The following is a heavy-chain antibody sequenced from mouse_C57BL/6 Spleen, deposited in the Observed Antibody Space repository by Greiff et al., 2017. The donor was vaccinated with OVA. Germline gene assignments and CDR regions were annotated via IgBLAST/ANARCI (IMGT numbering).Heavy chain of an antibody. Sequence: VKLQESGPELVKPGASVKISCKASGYAFSSSWMNWVKQRPGKGLEWIGRIYPGDGDTNYNGKFKGKATLTADKSSSTAYMQLSSLTSEDSAVYFCARAHYYGSSYFDYWGQGTTLTVSS. CDR1: GYAFSSSW. CDR3: ARAHYYGSSYFDY. D-gene: IGHD1-1*01. CDR2: IYPGDGDT. J-gene: IGHJ2*01. V-gene: IGHV1-82*01.